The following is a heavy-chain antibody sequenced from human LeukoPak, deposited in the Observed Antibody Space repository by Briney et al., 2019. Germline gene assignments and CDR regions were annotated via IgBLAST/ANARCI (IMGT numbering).Heavy chain of an antibody. D-gene: IGHD3-10*01. CDR1: GFPFHKYT. Sequence: GGSLRLSCIASGFPFHKYTMSWVRQAPGKGLEWVSAISGSGGSTYYADSVKGRFTISRDNSKNTLYLQMNSLRAEDTAVYYCAKDLDPRLLWFGELSLDYWGQGTLVTVSS. J-gene: IGHJ4*02. CDR3: AKDLDPRLLWFGELSLDY. V-gene: IGHV3-23*01. CDR2: ISGSGGST.